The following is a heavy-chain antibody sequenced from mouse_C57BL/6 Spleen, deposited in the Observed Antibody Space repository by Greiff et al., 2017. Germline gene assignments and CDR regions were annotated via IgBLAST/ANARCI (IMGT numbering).Heavy chain of an antibody. Sequence: QVQLKQPGAELVMPGASVKLSCKASGYTFTSYWMHWVKQRPGQGLEWIGEIDPSDSYTNYNQKFKGKSTLTVDKSSSTAYMQLSSLTSEDSAVYYCASRGLYFYGGGQGTTLTVAS. J-gene: IGHJ2*01. CDR2: IDPSDSYT. CDR1: GYTFTSYW. CDR3: ASRGLYFYG. V-gene: IGHV1-69*01.